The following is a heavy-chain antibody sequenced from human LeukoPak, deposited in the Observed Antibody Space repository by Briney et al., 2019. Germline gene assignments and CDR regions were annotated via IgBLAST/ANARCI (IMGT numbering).Heavy chain of an antibody. CDR2: INPNSGGT. J-gene: IGHJ4*02. D-gene: IGHD3-3*01. CDR3: ARDTEYYDFWSGYLNAAYDY. V-gene: IGHV1-2*06. Sequence: ASVKVSCKASGYTFTGYYMHWVRQAPGQGLEWMGRINPNSGGTNYAQKFQGGVTMTGDTSISTAYMELSRLRSDDTAVYYCARDTEYYDFWSGYLNAAYDYWGQGTLVTVSS. CDR1: GYTFTGYY.